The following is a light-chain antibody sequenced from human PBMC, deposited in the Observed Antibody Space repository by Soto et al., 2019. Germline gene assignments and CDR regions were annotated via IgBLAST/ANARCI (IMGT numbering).Light chain of an antibody. CDR2: AAS. Sequence: DIQMTQSPSSLSASVGDRVTITCRASQSISSYLNWYQQKPRKAPKLLIYAASSLHSGVPSRFSGSGSGTDFTLTISSLQPEDFATYYCQQSDSTPQTFGQGTKVEIK. CDR1: QSISSY. V-gene: IGKV1-39*01. J-gene: IGKJ1*01. CDR3: QQSDSTPQT.